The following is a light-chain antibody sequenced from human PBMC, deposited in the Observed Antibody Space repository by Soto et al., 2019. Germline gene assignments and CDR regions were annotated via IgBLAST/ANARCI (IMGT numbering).Light chain of an antibody. J-gene: IGKJ2*01. CDR3: QQYNRLIT. Sequence: DIQMTQSPSTLSASLGDRVTITCRASQSISSWLAWYQQKPGKAPKLLVYDATSLESGVSSRFSGSEYGTDFTLSINNLQPDDFATYYCQQYNRLITFGQGTKVDI. CDR2: DAT. V-gene: IGKV1-5*01. CDR1: QSISSW.